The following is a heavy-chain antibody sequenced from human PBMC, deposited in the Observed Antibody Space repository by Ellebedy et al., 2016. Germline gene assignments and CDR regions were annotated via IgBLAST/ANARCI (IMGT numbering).Heavy chain of an antibody. CDR2: INHSGST. J-gene: IGHJ4*02. CDR1: GGSFSGYY. D-gene: IGHD6-13*01. Sequence: SETLSLTXAVYGGSFSGYYWSWIRQPPGKGLEWIGEINHSGSTNYNPSLKSRVTISVDTSKNQFSLKLSSVTAADTAVYYCASAPSSIAAAGTLDYWGQGTLVTVSS. CDR3: ASAPSSIAAAGTLDY. V-gene: IGHV4-34*01.